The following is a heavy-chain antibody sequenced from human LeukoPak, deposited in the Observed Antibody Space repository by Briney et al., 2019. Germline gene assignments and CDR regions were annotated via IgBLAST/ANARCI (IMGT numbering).Heavy chain of an antibody. J-gene: IGHJ4*02. CDR3: ASQPGYSSSWYGVFDY. Sequence: SVKVSCKASGGTFSSYAISWVRQAPGQGLEWMGGTIPIFGTANYAQKFQGRVTITTDESTSTAYMELSSLRSEDTAVYYCASQPGYSSSWYGVFDYWGQGTLVTVPS. D-gene: IGHD6-13*01. CDR2: TIPIFGTA. V-gene: IGHV1-69*05. CDR1: GGTFSSYA.